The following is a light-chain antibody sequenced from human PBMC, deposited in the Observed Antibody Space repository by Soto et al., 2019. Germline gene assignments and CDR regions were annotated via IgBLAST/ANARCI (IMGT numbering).Light chain of an antibody. V-gene: IGLV2-8*01. CDR1: SSDVGAYNY. Sequence: QSALTQPPSASGSPGQSVTISCTGTSSDVGAYNYVSWYQQHPGKAPKLMIYEVSKRPSGVSDRLSGSKSGNTASLTVSGLQAEDEADYYCSSYAGRNIVVFGGGTKVTVL. CDR2: EVS. CDR3: SSYAGRNIVV. J-gene: IGLJ2*01.